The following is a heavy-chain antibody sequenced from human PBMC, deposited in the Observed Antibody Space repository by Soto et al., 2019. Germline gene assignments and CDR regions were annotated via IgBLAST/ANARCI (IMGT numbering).Heavy chain of an antibody. Sequence: GGSLRLSCTASGFTFGDYAMSWFRQAPGKGLEWVGFIRSKAYGGTTEYAASVKGRFTISRDDSKSIAYLQMNSLKTEDTAVYYCTRVRYFDWFPNPNWFDPWGQGTLVTVSS. CDR2: IRSKAYGGTT. D-gene: IGHD3-9*01. V-gene: IGHV3-49*03. CDR1: GFTFGDYA. J-gene: IGHJ5*02. CDR3: TRVRYFDWFPNPNWFDP.